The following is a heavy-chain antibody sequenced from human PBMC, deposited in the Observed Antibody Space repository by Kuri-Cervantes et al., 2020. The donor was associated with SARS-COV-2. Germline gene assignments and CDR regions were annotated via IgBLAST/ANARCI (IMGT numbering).Heavy chain of an antibody. Sequence: ESLKISCTVSGYSISGGYYWGWIRQPPGKGLEWIGSIYHSGSTYYNPSLKSRVTISVDTSKNQFSLKLSSVTAADTAVYYCAREEGGYSYGLDYWGQGTLVTVSS. CDR2: IYHSGST. V-gene: IGHV4-38-2*02. CDR1: GYSISGGYY. J-gene: IGHJ4*02. CDR3: AREEGGYSYGLDY. D-gene: IGHD5-18*01.